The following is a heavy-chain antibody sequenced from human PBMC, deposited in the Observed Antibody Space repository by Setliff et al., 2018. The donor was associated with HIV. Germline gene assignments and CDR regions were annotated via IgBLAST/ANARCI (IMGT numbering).Heavy chain of an antibody. CDR2: INSDGSST. D-gene: IGHD6-19*01. CDR1: GFTFSSYW. CDR3: AKRGEQWLAYAFDI. Sequence: LRLSCAASGFTFSSYWMHWVRQAPGKGLVWVSRINSDGSSTSYADSVKGRFTISRDNAKNTLYLQMNSLRAEDTAVYYCAKRGEQWLAYAFDIWGQGTMVTV. V-gene: IGHV3-74*01. J-gene: IGHJ3*02.